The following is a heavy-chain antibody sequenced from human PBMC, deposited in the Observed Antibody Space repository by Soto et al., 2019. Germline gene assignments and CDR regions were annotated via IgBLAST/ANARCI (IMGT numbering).Heavy chain of an antibody. CDR3: ASPLKWSGYYIAFDY. CDR2: IIPISDTI. CDR1: GATFSSFA. V-gene: IGHV1-69*01. D-gene: IGHD3-3*01. Sequence: QVQLLQSGAEVKKPGSSVKVSCKASGATFSSFAFSWVRQAPGQGLEWMGVIIPISDTISYAQKFQGRVTITADESTRTAYMELNSLTSDDTAVYYCASPLKWSGYYIAFDYWGQGTLVIVSS. J-gene: IGHJ4*02.